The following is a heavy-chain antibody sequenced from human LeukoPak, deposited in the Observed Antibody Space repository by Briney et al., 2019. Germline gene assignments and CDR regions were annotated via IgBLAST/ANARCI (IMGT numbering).Heavy chain of an antibody. CDR1: GFTFGPYT. CDR2: ISSSSDTI. V-gene: IGHV3-48*04. D-gene: IGHD3-3*01. CDR3: ARHGEYDFWSGIFDY. Sequence: GGSLRLSCAASGFTFGPYTMNWVRQAPGKGLEWVSYISSSSDTIYYADSVKGRFTISRDNAKNSLYLQMNSLRAEDTAVYYCARHGEYDFWSGIFDYWGQGTLVTVSS. J-gene: IGHJ4*02.